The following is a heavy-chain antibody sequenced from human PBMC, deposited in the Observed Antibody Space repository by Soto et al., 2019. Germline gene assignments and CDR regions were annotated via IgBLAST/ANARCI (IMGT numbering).Heavy chain of an antibody. Sequence: SETLSLTCTVSGGSISSYYWSWIRQPPGKGLEWIGYIYYSGGTNYNPSLKSRVTISVDTSKNQFSLKLSSVTAADTAVYYCARGGDFKNYEYYFDYWGQGTLVTVSS. D-gene: IGHD1-7*01. V-gene: IGHV4-59*01. J-gene: IGHJ4*02. CDR2: IYYSGGT. CDR1: GGSISSYY. CDR3: ARGGDFKNYEYYFDY.